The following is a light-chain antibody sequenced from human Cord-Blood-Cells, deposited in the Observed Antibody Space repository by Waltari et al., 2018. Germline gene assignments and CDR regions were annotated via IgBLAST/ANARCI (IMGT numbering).Light chain of an antibody. J-gene: IGLJ3*02. V-gene: IGLV2-23*01. Sequence: QSTLTQPASVSGSPGQSITLSCTGTSSDVRSYNIVSWYQQHPGKAPKLMIYEGSKRPSGVSNRFSGSKSGNTASLTISGLQAEDEADYYCCSYAGSSTWVFGGGTKLTVL. CDR1: SSDVRSYNI. CDR3: CSYAGSSTWV. CDR2: EGS.